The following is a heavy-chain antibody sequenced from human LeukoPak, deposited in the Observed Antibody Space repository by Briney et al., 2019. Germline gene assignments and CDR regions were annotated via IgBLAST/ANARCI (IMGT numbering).Heavy chain of an antibody. CDR2: IYYSGST. CDR3: ARVGYGSSGYYSLFDY. J-gene: IGHJ4*02. D-gene: IGHD3-22*01. V-gene: IGHV4-59*01. CDR1: GGSISSYY. Sequence: SETLSLTCTVSGGSISSYYWSWIRQPPGKGLEWIGYIYYSGSTNYNPSLKSRVTISVDTSKNQFSLKLSSVTAADTAVYYCARVGYGSSGYYSLFDYWGQGTLVTVSS.